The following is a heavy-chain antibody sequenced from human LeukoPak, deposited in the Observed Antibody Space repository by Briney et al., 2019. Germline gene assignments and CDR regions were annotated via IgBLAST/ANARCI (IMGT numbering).Heavy chain of an antibody. CDR1: GFTFSSYA. Sequence: GRSLRLSCAASGFTFSSYAMHWVRQAPGKGLEWVAVISYDGSNKYYADSVKGRFTISRDNSKNTLYLQMNSLRAEDTAVYYCAKVRTDYDFWSGAFDIWGQGTMVTVSS. D-gene: IGHD3-3*01. J-gene: IGHJ3*02. CDR2: ISYDGSNK. V-gene: IGHV3-30-3*01. CDR3: AKVRTDYDFWSGAFDI.